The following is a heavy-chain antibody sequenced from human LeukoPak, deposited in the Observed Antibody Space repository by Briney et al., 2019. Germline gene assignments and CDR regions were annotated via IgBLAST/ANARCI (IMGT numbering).Heavy chain of an antibody. CDR3: ASRWVPK. CDR1: GFTFNTFW. J-gene: IGHJ4*02. V-gene: IGHV3-7*03. Sequence: GGSLRLSCVASGFTFNTFWMSWVRQAPGKGLERVANTKEDRSEKYFVDSVKGRFTISKDNAKNSLYLQINSLRVEDTAVYYCASRWVPKWGQGTLVPVSS. D-gene: IGHD1-26*01. CDR2: TKEDRSEK.